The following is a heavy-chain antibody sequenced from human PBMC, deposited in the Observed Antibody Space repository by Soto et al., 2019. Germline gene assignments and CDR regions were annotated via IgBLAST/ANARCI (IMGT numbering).Heavy chain of an antibody. CDR2: IWYDGSNK. D-gene: IGHD1-26*01. Sequence: GESLKISCAASGFTFSSYGMHWVRQAPGKGLEWVAVIWYDGSNKYYADSVKGRFTISRDNSKNTLYLQMNSLRAEDTAVYYCARVGLGIVGATKGMDVWGQGTTVTVSS. CDR3: ARVGLGIVGATKGMDV. J-gene: IGHJ6*02. V-gene: IGHV3-33*01. CDR1: GFTFSSYG.